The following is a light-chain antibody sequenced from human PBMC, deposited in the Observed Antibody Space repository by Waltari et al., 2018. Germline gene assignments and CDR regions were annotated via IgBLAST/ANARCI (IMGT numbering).Light chain of an antibody. Sequence: DIVMTQSPDSLAVSLGERATINCKSSQSVLYSSNNKNYLAWYQQRPGQPPKLLIYWASTRESGVPDRFSDSGSGTDFALTISSLQAEDVAVYYCQQYYSIPQTFGQGTKLEIK. V-gene: IGKV4-1*01. CDR2: WAS. CDR3: QQYYSIPQT. J-gene: IGKJ2*01. CDR1: QSVLYSSNNKNY.